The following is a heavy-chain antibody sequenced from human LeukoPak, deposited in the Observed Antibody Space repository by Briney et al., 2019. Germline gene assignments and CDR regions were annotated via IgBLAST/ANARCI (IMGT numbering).Heavy chain of an antibody. D-gene: IGHD6-19*01. CDR3: ARGVGSSGWYDY. CDR1: GGSISSSSYY. Sequence: SETLSLTCTVSGGSISSSSYYWGWIRQPPGQGLEWIGSIYYSGSTDYNPSLKSRVTISVDTSKNQFSLKLSSVTAADTAVYYCARGVGSSGWYDYWGQGTLVTVSS. CDR2: IYYSGST. V-gene: IGHV4-39*07. J-gene: IGHJ4*02.